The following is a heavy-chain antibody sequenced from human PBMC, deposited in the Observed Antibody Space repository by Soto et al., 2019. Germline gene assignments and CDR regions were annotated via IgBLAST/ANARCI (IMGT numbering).Heavy chain of an antibody. CDR1: GGSISSSSYY. D-gene: IGHD5-18*01. Sequence: PSETLSLTCTVSGGSISSSSYYWGWIRQPPGKGLEWIGSIYYSGSTYYNPSLKSRVTISVDTSKNQFSLKLSSVTAADTAVYYCARQTKKRGYSYGYEDYYFDYWGQGTLVTVSS. V-gene: IGHV4-39*01. CDR2: IYYSGST. J-gene: IGHJ4*02. CDR3: ARQTKKRGYSYGYEDYYFDY.